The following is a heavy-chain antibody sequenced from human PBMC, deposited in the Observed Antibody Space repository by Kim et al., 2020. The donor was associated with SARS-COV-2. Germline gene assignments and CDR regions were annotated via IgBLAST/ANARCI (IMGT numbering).Heavy chain of an antibody. V-gene: IGHV3-30-3*01. CDR2: ISYDGSNK. D-gene: IGHD3-10*01. CDR3: ARVSDLSGFSWSDY. J-gene: IGHJ4*02. Sequence: GGSLRLSCAASGFTFSSYAMHWVRQAPGKGLEWVAVISYDGSNKYYADSVKGRFTISRDNSKNTLYLQMNSLRAEDTAVYYCARVSDLSGFSWSDYWGQG. CDR1: GFTFSSYA.